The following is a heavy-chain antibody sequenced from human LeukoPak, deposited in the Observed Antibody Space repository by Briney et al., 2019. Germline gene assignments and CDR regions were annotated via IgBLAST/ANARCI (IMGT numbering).Heavy chain of an antibody. V-gene: IGHV1-2*02. CDR1: GYTFTGYY. CDR2: INPNSGGT. Sequence: ASVKVSCKASGYTFTGYYMHWVRQAPGQGLEWMGWINPNSGGTNYAQKFQGRVTMTRDTSVSTAYMELSRLRSDDTAVYYCARARDHDYNPSRLGYWGQGTLVTVSS. CDR3: ARARDHDYNPSRLGY. J-gene: IGHJ4*02. D-gene: IGHD5-24*01.